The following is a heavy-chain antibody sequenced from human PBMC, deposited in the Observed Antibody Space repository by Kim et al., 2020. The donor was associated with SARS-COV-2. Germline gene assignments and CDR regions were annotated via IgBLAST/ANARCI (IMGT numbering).Heavy chain of an antibody. D-gene: IGHD2-2*01. J-gene: IGHJ6*02. V-gene: IGHV1-69*04. CDR2: IIPILGIA. CDR1: GGTFSSYT. Sequence: SVKVSCKASGGTFSSYTISWVRQAPGQGLEWMGRIIPILGIANYAQKFQGRVTITADKSTSTAYMELSSLRSEDTAVYYCARDRDIVVVPAAMRGNYYGMDVWGQGTTVTVSS. CDR3: ARDRDIVVVPAAMRGNYYGMDV.